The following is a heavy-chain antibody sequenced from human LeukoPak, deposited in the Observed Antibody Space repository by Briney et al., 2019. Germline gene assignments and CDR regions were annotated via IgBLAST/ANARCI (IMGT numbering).Heavy chain of an antibody. V-gene: IGHV3-53*01. CDR1: GFTVSSNY. Sequence: GGSLRLSCAASGFTVSSNYMSWVRQAPGKGLEWVSVIYSGGSTYYADSVKGRFTISRDNSKNTLYLQMNSPRAEDTAVYYCARESYYDSSGYLDAFDIWGQGTMVTVSS. CDR3: ARESYYDSSGYLDAFDI. CDR2: IYSGGST. D-gene: IGHD3-22*01. J-gene: IGHJ3*02.